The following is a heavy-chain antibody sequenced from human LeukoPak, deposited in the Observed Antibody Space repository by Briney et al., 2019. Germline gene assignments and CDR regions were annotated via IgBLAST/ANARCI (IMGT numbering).Heavy chain of an antibody. CDR3: ARDAGNSGYGCDL. Sequence: GGSLRLSCTASGFIFSQYSMNWVRQAPGKGLEWVSHIRSSSETFYADSVKGRFTISRDNARNSLYLQMNNLRGEDTAIYYCARDAGNSGYGCDLWGQGTLVTVSS. CDR1: GFIFSQYS. J-gene: IGHJ5*02. CDR2: IRSSSET. D-gene: IGHD5-12*01. V-gene: IGHV3-48*01.